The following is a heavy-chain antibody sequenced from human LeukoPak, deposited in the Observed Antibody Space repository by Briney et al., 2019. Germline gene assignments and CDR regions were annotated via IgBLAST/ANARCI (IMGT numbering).Heavy chain of an antibody. V-gene: IGHV4-30-4*08. CDR1: GGSISSGGYY. J-gene: IGHJ4*02. Sequence: SETLSLTCTVSGGSISSGGYYWSWIRQPPGKGLEWIGSIYYSGNTYYYPSLKSRVTISVDTSKNQFSLKLSSVTAADTAVYYCARDTYYYDSSGYYYPYYFDYWGQGTLVTVSS. CDR2: IYYSGNT. D-gene: IGHD3-22*01. CDR3: ARDTYYYDSSGYYYPYYFDY.